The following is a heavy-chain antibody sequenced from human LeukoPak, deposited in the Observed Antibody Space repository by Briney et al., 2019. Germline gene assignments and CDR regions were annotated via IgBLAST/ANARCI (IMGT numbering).Heavy chain of an antibody. CDR3: STPSF. CDR1: GFIFTNAW. Sequence: GGSLRLSCATSGFIFTNAWMKWVRQAPGKGLEWVGRIKSKTDGGTIDYAAPVKGRFTISRDDSKNTLYLQMDNLKTEVTAIYYCSTPSFWGQGTLVTVSS. CDR2: IKSKTDGGTI. J-gene: IGHJ4*02. V-gene: IGHV3-15*07.